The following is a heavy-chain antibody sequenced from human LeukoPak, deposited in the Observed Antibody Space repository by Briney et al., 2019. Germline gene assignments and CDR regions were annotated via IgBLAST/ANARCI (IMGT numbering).Heavy chain of an antibody. CDR2: IIPILGIA. CDR3: ARTVCSGGSCYAGSYFDY. J-gene: IGHJ4*02. D-gene: IGHD2-15*01. V-gene: IGHV1-69*04. CDR1: GGTFSSYA. Sequence: ASVTVSCTASGGTFSSYAISWVRQAPGQGLEWMGRIIPILGIANYAQKFQGRVTITADKSTSTAYMELSSLRSEDTAVYYCARTVCSGGSCYAGSYFDYWGQGTLVTVSS.